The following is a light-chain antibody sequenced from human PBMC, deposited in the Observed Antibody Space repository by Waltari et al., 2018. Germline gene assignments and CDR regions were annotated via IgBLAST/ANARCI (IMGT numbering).Light chain of an antibody. CDR1: QSVLYSSNHKNS. CDR3: QQYYSTPLT. V-gene: IGKV4-1*01. Sequence: DIVMTQYPASLAVSLGERATLNCNSSQSVLYSSNHKNSLAWYQQKPGQPPKLLIYWASTRESGVPDRFSGSGSGTDFTLTISSLQAEDVAVYYCQQYYSTPLTFGGGTKVEIK. CDR2: WAS. J-gene: IGKJ4*01.